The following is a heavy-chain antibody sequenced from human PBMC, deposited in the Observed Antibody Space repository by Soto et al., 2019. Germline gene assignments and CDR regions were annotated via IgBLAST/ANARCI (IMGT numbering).Heavy chain of an antibody. Sequence: QVQLVESGGGVVQPGRSLRLSCAASGFTFSSYGMHWVRQAPGKGLEWVPVISYDGSNKYYADSVKGRFTIFRDNSKNTLYLQMNSLRAEDTAVYYCAKSGYYDSSGYPFYWYFDLWGRGTLVTVSS. CDR3: AKSGYYDSSGYPFYWYFDL. CDR2: ISYDGSNK. J-gene: IGHJ2*01. V-gene: IGHV3-30*18. D-gene: IGHD3-22*01. CDR1: GFTFSSYG.